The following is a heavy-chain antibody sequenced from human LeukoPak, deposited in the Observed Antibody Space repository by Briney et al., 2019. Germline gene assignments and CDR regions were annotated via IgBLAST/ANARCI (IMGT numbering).Heavy chain of an antibody. J-gene: IGHJ4*02. D-gene: IGHD2-15*01. Sequence: GGSLRLSCAASGFTFSSYAMSWVRQAPGKGLEWVSAVSGSGGSTYYADSVKGRFTISRDNSKNTLYLQMNSLRAEDTAVYYCAKGRGYCSGGSCYTDYWGQGTLVTVSS. CDR2: VSGSGGST. CDR3: AKGRGYCSGGSCYTDY. CDR1: GFTFSSYA. V-gene: IGHV3-23*01.